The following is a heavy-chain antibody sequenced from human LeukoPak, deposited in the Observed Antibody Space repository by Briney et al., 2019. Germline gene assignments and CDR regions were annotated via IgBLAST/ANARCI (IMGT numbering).Heavy chain of an antibody. V-gene: IGHV5-51*01. Sequence: GESLNISCKGSGYSFTSYWIGWVRQMPGKGLEWMGIIYPGDSDTRYSPSFQGQVTISADKSISTAYLQWSSLKASDTAMYYCARHRGSASSSSLVHLLHYMDVWGKGTTVTVSS. D-gene: IGHD6-6*01. CDR1: GYSFTSYW. J-gene: IGHJ6*03. CDR2: IYPGDSDT. CDR3: ARHRGSASSSSLVHLLHYMDV.